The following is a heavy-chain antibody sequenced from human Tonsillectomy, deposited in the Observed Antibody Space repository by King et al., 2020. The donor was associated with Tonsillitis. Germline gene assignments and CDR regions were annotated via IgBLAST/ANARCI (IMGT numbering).Heavy chain of an antibody. Sequence: QVQLQESGPGLVKPSETLSLTCAVAGGSMKDYFWSWIRQTPGKGLEWLGYVYNIGVTSYKPSLQSRVTISVDTSKNHFSLQLSAVTAADTAVYYCARGSTGETNMRGWKTFYFDYGGLGTLVVVSS. CDR2: VYNIGVT. CDR3: ARGSTGETNMRGWKTFYFDY. CDR1: GGSMKDYF. D-gene: IGHD1-1*01. V-gene: IGHV4-59*01. J-gene: IGHJ4*02.